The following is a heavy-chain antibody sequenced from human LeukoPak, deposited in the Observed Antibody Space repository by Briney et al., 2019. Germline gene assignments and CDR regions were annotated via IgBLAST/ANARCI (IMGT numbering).Heavy chain of an antibody. CDR3: ARSPLGYCSSTSCYELGSHTFDC. D-gene: IGHD2-2*01. CDR1: GDSVSSNSAA. J-gene: IGHJ4*01. Sequence: SPTLSLTCAISGDSVSSNSAAWNWIRQSPSRGLEWLGRTCHRSKWYNDYAVSVQSRITINPDTSKNQFSLQLNSVTSEDTAVYYCARSPLGYCSSTSCYELGSHTFDCWGQRRLVSVSS. V-gene: IGHV6-1*01. CDR2: TCHRSKWYN.